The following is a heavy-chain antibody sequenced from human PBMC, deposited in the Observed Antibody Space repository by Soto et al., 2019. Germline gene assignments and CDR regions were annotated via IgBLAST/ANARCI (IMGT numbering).Heavy chain of an antibody. Sequence: QVQLVQSGAAVKKPGSSVKVSCKASGGTFSSYAISWLRQAPVQGLEWMGGIIPIFGTANYAQKFQGRVTITADASTSTAYMELSSLRSEDTAVYYCASGVYDFWSGPGGGMDVWGKGTTVTVSS. CDR1: GGTFSSYA. CDR2: IIPIFGTA. D-gene: IGHD3-3*01. V-gene: IGHV1-69*12. J-gene: IGHJ6*04. CDR3: ASGVYDFWSGPGGGMDV.